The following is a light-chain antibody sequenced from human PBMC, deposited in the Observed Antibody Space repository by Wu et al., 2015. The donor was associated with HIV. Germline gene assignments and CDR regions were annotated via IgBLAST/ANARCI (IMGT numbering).Light chain of an antibody. Sequence: IVLTQSPGTLSLSPGESATLSCRASQSIYSTFLAWYQQRPGQTPRPLIYGSSTRATGIPDRFSGSGSGTDFTLTIDRLEPEDFAVYYCQQYYDSPTFGQGTKV. CDR3: QQYYDSPT. CDR2: GSS. J-gene: IGKJ1*01. V-gene: IGKV3-20*01. CDR1: QSIYSTF.